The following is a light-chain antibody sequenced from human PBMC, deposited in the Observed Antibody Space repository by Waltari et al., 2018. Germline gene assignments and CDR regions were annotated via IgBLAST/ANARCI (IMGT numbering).Light chain of an antibody. CDR3: QQRSTWPPYT. CDR1: QSISSY. J-gene: IGKJ2*01. Sequence: EIVLTQSPATLSLSPGERATLSCRASQSISSYLAWYQQKRGQAPRLLIYDASNRATGIPARFRGSGSGTDFTLTISNVDPEDFAIYYCQQRSTWPPYTFGQGTKLEIK. V-gene: IGKV3-11*01. CDR2: DAS.